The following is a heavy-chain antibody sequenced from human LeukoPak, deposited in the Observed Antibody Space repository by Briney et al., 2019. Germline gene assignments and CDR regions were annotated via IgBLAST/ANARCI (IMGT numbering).Heavy chain of an antibody. D-gene: IGHD1-26*01. Sequence: ASVKVSCKASGYTFTGYYMHWVRQAPGQGPEWMGWINPNSGGTNYAQKFQGRVTMTRDTSISTAYMELSRLRSDDTAVYYCARGPRSGSYSYYYYMDVWGKGTTVTVSS. V-gene: IGHV1-2*02. CDR3: ARGPRSGSYSYYYYMDV. CDR2: INPNSGGT. J-gene: IGHJ6*03. CDR1: GYTFTGYY.